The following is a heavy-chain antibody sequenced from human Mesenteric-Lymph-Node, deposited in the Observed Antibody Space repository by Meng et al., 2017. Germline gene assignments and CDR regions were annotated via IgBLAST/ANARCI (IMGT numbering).Heavy chain of an antibody. CDR3: ARGGSYYSPFDY. V-gene: IGHV1-18*01. Sequence: ASVKVSCKASGYTFTYYGLSWVRQAPGKGLEWMGRISTYNGNTNYAQILQGRVTMTRDTSISTAYMELSRLRSDDTAVYYCARGGSYYSPFDYWGQGTLVTVSS. J-gene: IGHJ4*02. D-gene: IGHD1-26*01. CDR1: GYTFTYYG. CDR2: ISTYNGNT.